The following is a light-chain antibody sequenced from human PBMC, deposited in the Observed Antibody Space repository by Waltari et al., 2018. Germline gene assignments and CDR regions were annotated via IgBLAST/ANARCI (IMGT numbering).Light chain of an antibody. Sequence: SYDLTQPPSVSVSPGQTGTITCSGDKLGDKYVSWYQQKSGQSPALVIYQDNKRPSGIPERFSGSNSGNTATLTIGGTQAMDEADYYCQAWDSSTGVFGGGTKLTVL. CDR2: QDN. CDR3: QAWDSSTGV. CDR1: KLGDKY. J-gene: IGLJ3*02. V-gene: IGLV3-1*01.